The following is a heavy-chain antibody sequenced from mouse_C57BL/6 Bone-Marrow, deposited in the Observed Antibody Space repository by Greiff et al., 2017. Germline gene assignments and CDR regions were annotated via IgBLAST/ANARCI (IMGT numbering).Heavy chain of an antibody. D-gene: IGHD3-3*01. Sequence: VQLQQSGPELVKPGASVKISCKASGYAFSSSWMNWVKQRPGKGLEWIGRIYPGDGDTNYNGKFKGKATLTADKSSSTAYMQRSSLTSEDSAVYCCARRAGLDYWGQGTTLTVSS. CDR1: GYAFSSSW. CDR2: IYPGDGDT. V-gene: IGHV1-82*01. CDR3: ARRAGLDY. J-gene: IGHJ2*01.